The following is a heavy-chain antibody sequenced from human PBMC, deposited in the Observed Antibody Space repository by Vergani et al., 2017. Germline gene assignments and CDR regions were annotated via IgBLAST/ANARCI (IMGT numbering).Heavy chain of an antibody. CDR2: ISYDGDTT. J-gene: IGHJ4*02. D-gene: IGHD1-1*01. V-gene: IGHV3-30*18. CDR3: AKFPLNITTPDRGDF. CDR1: GFRFSDYG. Sequence: QVQMVESGGGVVQTGRSLRLFCAVSGFRFSDYGMYWVRQAPGRGLEWVALISYDGDTTYYEDSVKGRFTISRDNSKNTLFLQMHSLRVEDTALYYCAKFPLNITTPDRGDFWGQGSLVTVSS.